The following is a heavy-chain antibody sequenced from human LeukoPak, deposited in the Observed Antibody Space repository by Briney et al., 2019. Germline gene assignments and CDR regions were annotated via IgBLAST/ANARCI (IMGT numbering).Heavy chain of an antibody. CDR1: GGTFSSYA. V-gene: IGHV1-69*05. CDR3: ARGSSEYSSSSAAFDI. J-gene: IGHJ3*02. D-gene: IGHD6-6*01. CDR2: IIPIFGTA. Sequence: GASVKVSCKASGGTFSSYAISWVRQAPGQGLEWMGGIIPIFGTANCAQKFQGRVTMTRNTSISTAYMELSSLRSEDTAVYYCARGSSEYSSSSAAFDIWGQGTMVTVSS.